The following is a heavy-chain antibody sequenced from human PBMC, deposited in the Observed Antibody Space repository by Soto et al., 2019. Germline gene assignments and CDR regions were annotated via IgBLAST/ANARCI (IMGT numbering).Heavy chain of an antibody. V-gene: IGHV1-3*01. CDR2: INAGNGNT. D-gene: IGHD4-17*01. CDR3: AREESDYYLGSWFDP. J-gene: IGHJ5*02. Sequence: RASVKVSCKASGYTFTSYAMHWVCQAPGQRLEWMGWINAGNGNTKYSQKFQGRVTITRDTSASTAYMELSSLRSEDTAVYYCAREESDYYLGSWFDPWGQGTLVTVSS. CDR1: GYTFTSYA.